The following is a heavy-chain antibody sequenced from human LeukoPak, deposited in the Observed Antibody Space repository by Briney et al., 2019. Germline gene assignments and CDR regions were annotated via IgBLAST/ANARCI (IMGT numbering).Heavy chain of an antibody. V-gene: IGHV3-11*04. CDR2: ISSSGSTI. D-gene: IGHD1-26*01. CDR1: GFTFSDYY. CDR3: ARRPVGARAGNYYYYMDV. J-gene: IGHJ6*03. Sequence: GGSLRLSCAASGFTFSDYYMSWIRQAPGKGVEWGSYISSSGSTIYYADSVNVRFTISRDNAKNTLYLQMNSLRAEYTAVYYCARRPVGARAGNYYYYMDVWGKGTTVTVSS.